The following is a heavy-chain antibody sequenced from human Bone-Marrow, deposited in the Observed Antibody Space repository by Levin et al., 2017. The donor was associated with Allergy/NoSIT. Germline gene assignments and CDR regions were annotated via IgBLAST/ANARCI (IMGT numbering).Heavy chain of an antibody. CDR1: GYTFTDYY. Sequence: GESLKISCKASGYTFTDYYMHWVRQAPGQGLEWMGRINPNTGGSIFAQKFQGRATVTRDTSSTSGYMVLTGLRSDDTAVYYYARGPLGWNPVYYWGQGTLVTVSS. V-gene: IGHV1-2*06. CDR2: INPNTGGS. CDR3: ARGPLGWNPVYY. J-gene: IGHJ4*02. D-gene: IGHD1-1*01.